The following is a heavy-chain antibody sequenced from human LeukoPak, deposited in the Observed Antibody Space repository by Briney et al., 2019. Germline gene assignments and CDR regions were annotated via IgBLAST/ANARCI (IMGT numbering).Heavy chain of an antibody. CDR2: IYYSGST. V-gene: IGHV4-31*03. CDR3: ARGGSGYDSFYYYGMDV. CDR1: GGSISSGGYY. J-gene: IGHJ6*02. Sequence: PSETLSLTCTVSGGSISSGGYYWSWIRQHPGKGLEWIGYIYYSGSTYYNPSLKSRVTISVDTSKNQFSLKLSSVTAADTAVYYCARGGSGYDSFYYYGMDVWGQGTTVTVSS. D-gene: IGHD5-12*01.